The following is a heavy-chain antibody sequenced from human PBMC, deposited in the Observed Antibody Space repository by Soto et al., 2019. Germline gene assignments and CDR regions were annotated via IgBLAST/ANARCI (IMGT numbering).Heavy chain of an antibody. CDR3: ASLYCSGGSCYSSSDY. CDR1: GGTFSSYT. D-gene: IGHD2-15*01. J-gene: IGHJ4*02. Sequence: QVQLVQSGTEVKKPGSSVEVSCKASGGTFSSYTISWVRQAPGQGLEWMGRIIPILGIANYAQKFQGRVTITADKSTSTAYMELSSLRSEDTAVYYCASLYCSGGSCYSSSDYWGQGTLVTVSS. V-gene: IGHV1-69*02. CDR2: IIPILGIA.